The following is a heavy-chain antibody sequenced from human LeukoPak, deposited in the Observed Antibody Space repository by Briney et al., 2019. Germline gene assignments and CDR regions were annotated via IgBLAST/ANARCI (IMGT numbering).Heavy chain of an antibody. Sequence: SETLSLTCAVSGGSISSGGYSWSWIRQPPGKGLEWIGYIYHSGSTYYNPSLKSRVTISVDRSKNQFSLKLSSVTAADTAVYYCARERRGSYHDGLVKADYWGQGTLVTVSS. D-gene: IGHD1-26*01. CDR3: ARERRGSYHDGLVKADY. CDR2: IYHSGST. V-gene: IGHV4-30-2*01. J-gene: IGHJ4*02. CDR1: GGSISSGGYS.